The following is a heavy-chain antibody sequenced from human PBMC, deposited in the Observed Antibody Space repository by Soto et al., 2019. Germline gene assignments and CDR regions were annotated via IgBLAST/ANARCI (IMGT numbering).Heavy chain of an antibody. J-gene: IGHJ4*02. CDR1: GGTFSSYA. D-gene: IGHD6-19*01. CDR2: IIPIFGTA. Sequence: QVQLVQSGAEVKKPGSSVKVACKASGGTFSSYAISWVRQAPGQGLEWMGGIIPIFGTANYAQKFQGRVTITADEYTSTAYMELSSLRSEDTAVYYCARVFGVAGTDVRYFDYWGQGTLVTVSS. V-gene: IGHV1-69*01. CDR3: ARVFGVAGTDVRYFDY.